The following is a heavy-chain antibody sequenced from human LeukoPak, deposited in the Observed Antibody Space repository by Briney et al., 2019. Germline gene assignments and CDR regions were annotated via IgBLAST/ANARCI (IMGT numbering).Heavy chain of an antibody. CDR3: VMFGSYYYGMDV. V-gene: IGHV3-33*01. Sequence: GGSLRLSCAASGFTFSSYGMHWVRQAPGKGLECVAVIWYDGSNKYYADSVKGRFTISRDNSKNTLYLQMNSLRAEDTAVYYCVMFGSYYYGMDVWGQGTTVTVSS. CDR1: GFTFSSYG. D-gene: IGHD3-10*02. CDR2: IWYDGSNK. J-gene: IGHJ6*02.